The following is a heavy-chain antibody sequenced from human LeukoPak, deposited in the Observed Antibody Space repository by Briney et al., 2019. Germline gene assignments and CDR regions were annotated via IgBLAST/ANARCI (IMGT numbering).Heavy chain of an antibody. CDR1: GFTFDDYA. CDR3: ARAGDYYSTGDY. V-gene: IGHV3-9*01. D-gene: IGHD4-17*01. Sequence: PGGSLRLSCAASGFTFDDYAMHWVRQAPGKGLEWVSGISWNSGSIGYADSVKGRFTISRDNAKNSLYLQMNSLRAEDTAVYYCARAGDYYSTGDYWGQGVLVTVSS. CDR2: ISWNSGSI. J-gene: IGHJ4*02.